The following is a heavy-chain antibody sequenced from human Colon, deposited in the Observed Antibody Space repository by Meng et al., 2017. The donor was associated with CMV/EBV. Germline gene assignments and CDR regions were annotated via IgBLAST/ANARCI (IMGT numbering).Heavy chain of an antibody. CDR2: IWYDGSNK. CDR3: AKVLGYCSSTSCYSYGMDV. Sequence: GGSLRLSCAASGFTFSSYSMNWVRQAPGKGLEWVAVIWYDGSNKYYADSVKGRFTISRDNSKNTLYLQMNSLRAEDTAVYYCAKVLGYCSSTSCYSYGMDVWGQGTTVTVSS. CDR1: GFTFSSYS. J-gene: IGHJ6*02. V-gene: IGHV3-33*06. D-gene: IGHD2-2*01.